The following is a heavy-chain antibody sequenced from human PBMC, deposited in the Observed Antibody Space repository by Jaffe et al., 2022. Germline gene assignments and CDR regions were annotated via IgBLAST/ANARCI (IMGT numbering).Heavy chain of an antibody. J-gene: IGHJ6*03. CDR3: VLSGYYIPGNLYYYYYYMDV. Sequence: EVQLVESGGGLVQPGGSLRLSCAASGFTFSSYWMHWVRQAPGKGLVWVSRINSDGSTTSYADSVKGRFTISRDNAKNTLYLQMSSLRAEDTALYYCVLSGYYIPGNLYYYYYYMDVWGKGTTVTVSS. CDR1: GFTFSSYW. V-gene: IGHV3-74*01. CDR2: INSDGSTT. D-gene: IGHD3-3*01.